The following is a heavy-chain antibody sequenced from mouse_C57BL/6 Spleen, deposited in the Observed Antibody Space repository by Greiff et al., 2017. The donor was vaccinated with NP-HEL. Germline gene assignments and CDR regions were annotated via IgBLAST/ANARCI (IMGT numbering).Heavy chain of an antibody. J-gene: IGHJ2*01. V-gene: IGHV5-4*01. CDR1: GFTFSSYA. CDR3: ARDGGLGRFLDY. Sequence: DVMLVESGGGLVKPGGSLKLSCAASGFTFSSYAMSWVRQTPEKRLEWVAPISDGGSYTYYPDNVKGRFTISRDNAKNNLYLQMSNLKSEDTAMYYCARDGGLGRFLDYWGQGTTLTVSS. D-gene: IGHD4-1*01. CDR2: ISDGGSYT.